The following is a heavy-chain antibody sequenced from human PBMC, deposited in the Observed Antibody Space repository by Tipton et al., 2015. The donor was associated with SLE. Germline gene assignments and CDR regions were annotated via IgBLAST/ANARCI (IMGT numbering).Heavy chain of an antibody. CDR2: IYYSGST. CDR1: GGSISSRDYH. Sequence: TLSLTCTVSGGSISSRDYHWGWIRQPPGKGLEWIGNIYYSGSTYHNPSLKSRVTISVDKSKNQFSLKLSSVTAADTAVYYCARARAGDHYFDYWGQGTLVTVSS. J-gene: IGHJ4*02. V-gene: IGHV4-39*07. CDR3: ARARAGDHYFDY. D-gene: IGHD3-16*01.